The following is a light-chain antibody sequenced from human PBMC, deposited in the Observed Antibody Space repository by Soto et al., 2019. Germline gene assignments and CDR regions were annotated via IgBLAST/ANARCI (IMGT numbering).Light chain of an antibody. CDR2: GAS. V-gene: IGKV3-15*01. J-gene: IGKJ4*01. Sequence: EKVMTQSPAALSVSPGERATLSCRASQSVNSNLAWYQRKPGQAPRLLLYGASTRATGIPARFSGRASGTEFTLTISSLQSEDSAVYYCPQYNDWPLTFGGGTKVEIK. CDR1: QSVNSN. CDR3: PQYNDWPLT.